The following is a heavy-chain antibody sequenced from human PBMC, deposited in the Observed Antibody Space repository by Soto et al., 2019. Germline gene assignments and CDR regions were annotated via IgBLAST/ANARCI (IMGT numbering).Heavy chain of an antibody. J-gene: IGHJ4*02. CDR2: ISWNSGSI. D-gene: IGHD6-19*01. CDR3: AKSHTTSGWYVTTDY. V-gene: IGHV3-9*01. CDR1: VFTFGYYA. Sequence: PGGSLRLSCAASVFTFGYYAMQWVRQAPGKGLEWVSAISWNSGSIDYADSVKGRFTISRDNAKNSLYLQMNSLRAEDTALHYCAKSHTTSGWYVTTDYWGQGTRVTVSS.